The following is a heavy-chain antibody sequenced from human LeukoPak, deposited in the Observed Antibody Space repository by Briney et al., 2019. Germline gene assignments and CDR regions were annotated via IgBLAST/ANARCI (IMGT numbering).Heavy chain of an antibody. Sequence: GGSLRLSCAASGFTVSSNYMSWVRQAPGKGLEWVSAISGGGGSTYYADSVKGRFTISRDNSKNTLYLQMNSLRAEDTAVYYCARQVMWIQLWLSSVLNWFDPWGQGTLVTVSS. CDR1: GFTVSSNY. J-gene: IGHJ5*02. D-gene: IGHD5-18*01. V-gene: IGHV3-23*01. CDR3: ARQVMWIQLWLSSVLNWFDP. CDR2: ISGGGGST.